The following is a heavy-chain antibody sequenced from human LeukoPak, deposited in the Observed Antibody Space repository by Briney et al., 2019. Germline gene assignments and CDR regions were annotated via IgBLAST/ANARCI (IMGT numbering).Heavy chain of an antibody. Sequence: SETLSLTCTVSGGSISSYYWSWIRQPPGKGLEWIGNIYHSGSTYYNPSLKSRVTISVDRSKNQFSLKLSSVTAADTAVYYCARVKSEYYYGSGSYPNWWFDPWGQGTLVTVSS. D-gene: IGHD3-10*01. CDR2: IYHSGST. CDR3: ARVKSEYYYGSGSYPNWWFDP. V-gene: IGHV4-59*12. CDR1: GGSISSYY. J-gene: IGHJ5*02.